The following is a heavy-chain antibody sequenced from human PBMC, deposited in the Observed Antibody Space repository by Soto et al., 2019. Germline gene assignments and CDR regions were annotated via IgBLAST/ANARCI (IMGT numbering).Heavy chain of an antibody. CDR1: GLSLNNYA. D-gene: IGHD1-26*01. J-gene: IGHJ4*02. CDR3: SDWRAGGLVNLDH. V-gene: IGHV3-23*01. CDR2: IDVLDGA. Sequence: EVQILESGGDLVQPGGSLRLSCVVSGLSLNNYAITWVRHAPGKGLEFVSTIDVLDGAWYSDSVRGRLAISRDVSRNTVYLQMSSLRVEHTAIYFCSDWRAGGLVNLDHWGPGTRVTVSS.